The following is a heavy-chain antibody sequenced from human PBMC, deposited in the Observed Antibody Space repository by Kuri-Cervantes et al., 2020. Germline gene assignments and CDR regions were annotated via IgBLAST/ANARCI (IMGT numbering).Heavy chain of an antibody. CDR1: GYTLTELS. Sequence: ASVKVSCKVSGYTLTELSMHWVRQAPGKGLEWMGWISAYNGNTNYAQKLQGRVTMTTDTSTSTTYMELRSLRSDDTAVYYCARVGSSGWYAGYWGQGTLVTVS. CDR2: ISAYNGNT. V-gene: IGHV1-18*01. J-gene: IGHJ4*02. D-gene: IGHD6-19*01. CDR3: ARVGSSGWYAGY.